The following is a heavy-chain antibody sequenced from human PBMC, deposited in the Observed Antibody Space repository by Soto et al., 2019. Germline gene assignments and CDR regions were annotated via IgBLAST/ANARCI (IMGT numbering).Heavy chain of an antibody. CDR3: ARDRDWNLDY. CDR1: GYTFSSYG. D-gene: IGHD1-1*01. J-gene: IGHJ4*02. CDR2: IYIDDT. V-gene: IGHV1-18*01. Sequence: QVQLVQSGAEVKKPGASVKVSCKASGYTFSSYGFSWMRQAPGQGLEWMGWIYIDDTKYAQNFQGRVTMTTDTSTSTVYMELRSLRSDDTAVYYCARDRDWNLDYWGRGTLVTVSS.